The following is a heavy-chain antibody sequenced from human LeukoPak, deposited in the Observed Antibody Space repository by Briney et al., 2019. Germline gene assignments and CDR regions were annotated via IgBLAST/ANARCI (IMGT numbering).Heavy chain of an antibody. D-gene: IGHD6-19*01. J-gene: IGHJ4*02. CDR2: ISYDGSNQ. Sequence: GGSLRLSCAASGFTFSSYGMHWVRQAPGKGLEWVAVISYDGSNQYYADSVKGRSTISRDNSKNTLYLQMNSLRAEDTAVYYCAKSHSSGWNYFDYWGQGTLVTVSS. CDR3: AKSHSSGWNYFDY. V-gene: IGHV3-30*18. CDR1: GFTFSSYG.